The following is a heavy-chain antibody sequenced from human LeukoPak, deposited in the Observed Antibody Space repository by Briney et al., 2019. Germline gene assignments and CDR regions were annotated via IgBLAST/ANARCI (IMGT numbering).Heavy chain of an antibody. V-gene: IGHV4-38-2*02. J-gene: IGHJ4*02. CDR3: ARRAASYGDYLRIDY. Sequence: SETLSLTCTVSGYSISSGYYWGWIRQPPGKGLEWIGSIYHSGSTYYNPSLKSRVTISVDTSKNQFSLKLSSVTAADTAVYYCARRAASYGDYLRIDYWGQGTLVTVSS. CDR1: GYSISSGYY. D-gene: IGHD4-17*01. CDR2: IYHSGST.